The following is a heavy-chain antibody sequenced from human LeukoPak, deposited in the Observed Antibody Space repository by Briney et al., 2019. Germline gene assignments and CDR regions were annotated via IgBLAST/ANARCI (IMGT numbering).Heavy chain of an antibody. D-gene: IGHD2-2*01. J-gene: IGHJ5*02. CDR3: ARMEDLGYCSSTSCPYNWFDP. CDR2: MNPNSGNT. CDR1: GYTFTSYD. Sequence: ASVKVSCKASGYTFTSYDINWVRQATGQGLEWMGWMNPNSGNTGYAQKFQGRVTMTRNTSISKAYMELSSLRSEDTAVYYCARMEDLGYCSSTSCPYNWFDPWGQGTLVTVSS. V-gene: IGHV1-8*01.